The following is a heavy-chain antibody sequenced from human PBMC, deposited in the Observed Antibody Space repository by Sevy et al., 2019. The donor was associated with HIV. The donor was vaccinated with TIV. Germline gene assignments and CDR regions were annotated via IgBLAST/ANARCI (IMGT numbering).Heavy chain of an antibody. CDR3: ARALAAAASS. Sequence: GGSLRLSCAASGFTFSAYWMHWVRRAPGKGLEWVANLNQGGSEKDYVDSVKGRFTISRDNAKNSLFLQMNSLRAEDTAVYYCARALAAAASSWGQGALVTVSS. V-gene: IGHV3-7*01. CDR1: GFTFSAYW. D-gene: IGHD6-13*01. J-gene: IGHJ5*02. CDR2: LNQGGSEK.